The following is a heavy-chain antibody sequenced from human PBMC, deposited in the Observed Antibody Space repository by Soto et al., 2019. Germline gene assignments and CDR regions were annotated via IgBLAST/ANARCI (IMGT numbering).Heavy chain of an antibody. V-gene: IGHV1-3*01. D-gene: IGHD2-21*01. CDR2: INAGKGDT. CDR1: GYTFTNHA. J-gene: IGHJ4*02. Sequence: ASVKVSCKASGYTFTNHAIHWVRQAPGQGLEWMGWINAGKGDTKYPQRFQGRVTMTRNTSISTAYMELSSLRSEDTAVYYCARDVVGVVRDWGQGTLVTVSS. CDR3: ARDVVGVVRD.